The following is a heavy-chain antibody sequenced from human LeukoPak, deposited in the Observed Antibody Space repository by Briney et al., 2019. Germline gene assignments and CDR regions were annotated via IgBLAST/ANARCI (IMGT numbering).Heavy chain of an antibody. Sequence: SETLSLTCTVSGYSISSGYYWGWIRQPPGKGLEWIGSIYHSGSTYYNPSLKSRVTISVDTSKNQFSLKLGSVTAADTAVYYCARGGREYGDYIIVSAFDIWGQGTMVTVSS. CDR3: ARGGREYGDYIIVSAFDI. V-gene: IGHV4-38-2*02. CDR2: IYHSGST. CDR1: GYSISSGYY. D-gene: IGHD4-17*01. J-gene: IGHJ3*02.